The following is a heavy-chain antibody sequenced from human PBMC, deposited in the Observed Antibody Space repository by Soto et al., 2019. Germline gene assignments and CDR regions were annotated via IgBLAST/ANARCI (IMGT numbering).Heavy chain of an antibody. CDR3: ARSGCSGGSCYYYYYYGMDV. D-gene: IGHD2-15*01. CDR1: GFTFSSYA. V-gene: IGHV3-30-3*01. CDR2: ISYDGSNK. J-gene: IGHJ6*02. Sequence: PGGSLRLSCAASGFTFSSYAMHWVRQAPGKGLEWVAVISYDGSNKYYADSVKGRFTISRDNSKNTLYLQMNSLRAEDTAVYYCARSGCSGGSCYYYYYYGMDVWGQGTTVTVSS.